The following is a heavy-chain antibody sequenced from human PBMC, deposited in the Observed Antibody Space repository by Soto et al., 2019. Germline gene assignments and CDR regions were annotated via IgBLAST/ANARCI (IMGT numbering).Heavy chain of an antibody. CDR2: ISDSGGRT. CDR3: PNSLNINWKNWFDP. D-gene: IGHD1-1*01. Sequence: EEQLVESGGGLVQPGESLRLSCAASGFTFSSSAMNWVRQAPGKGLEWVSIISDSGGRTYYADSVRGRFTISRDNSKNTLYLQMSSLRAEDTAVYYCPNSLNINWKNWFDPWGHGTLVTVSS. CDR1: GFTFSSSA. V-gene: IGHV3-23*04. J-gene: IGHJ5*02.